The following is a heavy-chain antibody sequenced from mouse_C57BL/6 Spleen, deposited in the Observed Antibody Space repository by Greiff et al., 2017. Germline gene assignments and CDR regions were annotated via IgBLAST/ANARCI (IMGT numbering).Heavy chain of an antibody. CDR1: GYAFTNYL. D-gene: IGHD1-1*01. Sequence: VKLQESGAELVRPGTSVKVSCKASGYAFTNYLIEWVKQRPGQGLEWIGVINPGSGGTNYNENFKGKATRTADKSSSTSYMQLSSLTSEDSAVYFCAITTVVATDAMDYWGQGTSVTVSS. CDR2: INPGSGGT. J-gene: IGHJ4*01. V-gene: IGHV1-54*01. CDR3: AITTVVATDAMDY.